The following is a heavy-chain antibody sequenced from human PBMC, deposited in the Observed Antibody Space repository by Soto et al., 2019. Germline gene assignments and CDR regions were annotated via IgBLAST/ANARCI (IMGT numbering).Heavy chain of an antibody. J-gene: IGHJ4*02. CDR2: MNPNSGNT. D-gene: IGHD2-15*01. CDR1: GYTFTSYD. Sequence: ASGKVSCKASGYTFTSYDINWVRQATGQGLEWMGWMNPNSGNTGYAQKFQGRVTMTRNTSISTAYMELSSLRSEDTAVYYCARVGAWGCSGGTSCFDYWGQGTLVTVSS. V-gene: IGHV1-8*01. CDR3: ARVGAWGCSGGTSCFDY.